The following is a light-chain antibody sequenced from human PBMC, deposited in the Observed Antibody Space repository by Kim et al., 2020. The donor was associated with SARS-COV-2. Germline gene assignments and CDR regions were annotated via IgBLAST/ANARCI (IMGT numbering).Light chain of an antibody. CDR2: DVS. J-gene: IGKJ4*01. V-gene: IGKV3-11*01. CDR1: QSVIRY. Sequence: LFPGETATLSCRASQSVIRYLAWYQQKPGQAPRLLMYDVSNRATGIPTRFSGSGSGTDFTLTISSLEPEDFAVYYCQQLSNWPLTFGGGTKVDIK. CDR3: QQLSNWPLT.